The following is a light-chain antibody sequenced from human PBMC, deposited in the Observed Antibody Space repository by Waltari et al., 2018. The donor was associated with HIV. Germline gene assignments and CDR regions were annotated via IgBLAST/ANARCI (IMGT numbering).Light chain of an antibody. J-gene: IGLJ3*02. CDR2: GNS. CDR1: GSHIGAGSA. Sequence: SVLTPPPSVSRAPGPGVTISCTGSGSHIGAGSAVHWYHHLPVTTPKPPVYGNSNRPSGVPDRFSGSKSATSASLAITGLQAEDEADYYCQSYDNSLSAWVFGGGTKLTVL. CDR3: QSYDNSLSAWV. V-gene: IGLV1-40*01.